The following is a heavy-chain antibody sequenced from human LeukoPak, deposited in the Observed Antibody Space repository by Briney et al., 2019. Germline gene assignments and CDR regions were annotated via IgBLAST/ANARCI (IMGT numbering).Heavy chain of an antibody. J-gene: IGHJ5*02. V-gene: IGHV4-4*07. CDR2: IYTSGST. Sequence: PSETLSLTCTVSGGSISSYYWSWIRQPAGKGLEWIGRIYTSGSTNYNPSLKSRVTMSVDTSKNQFSLKLSSVTAADTAVYYCARGAIVVVPAAIDWFDPWGQGTLVTVSS. CDR1: GGSISSYY. D-gene: IGHD2-2*01. CDR3: ARGAIVVVPAAIDWFDP.